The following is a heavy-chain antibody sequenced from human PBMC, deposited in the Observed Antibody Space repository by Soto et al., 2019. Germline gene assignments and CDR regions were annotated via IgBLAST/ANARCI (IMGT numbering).Heavy chain of an antibody. CDR2: IYYSGST. Sequence: SETLCLTCTVSGGSISSSSYYWGWIRQPPGKGLEWIGSIYYSGSTYYNPSLKSRVTISVDTSKNQFSLKLSSVTAADTAVYYCARRRYDFWSGYYPLDYWGQGTLVTVSS. CDR3: ARRRYDFWSGYYPLDY. D-gene: IGHD3-3*01. J-gene: IGHJ4*02. V-gene: IGHV4-39*01. CDR1: GGSISSSSYY.